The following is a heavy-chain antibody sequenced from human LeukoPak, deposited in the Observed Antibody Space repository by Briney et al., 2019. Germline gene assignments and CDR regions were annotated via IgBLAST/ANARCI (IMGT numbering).Heavy chain of an antibody. CDR3: ATVADCSSTSCYSLFD. Sequence: ASVKVSCKVSGYTLTELSMHWVRQAPGKGLEWMGGFDPEDGETIYAQKFQGRVTMTEDTSTDTAYMELSSLRSEDTAVYYCATVADCSSTSCYSLFDWGQGTLVTASS. V-gene: IGHV1-24*01. CDR2: FDPEDGET. D-gene: IGHD2-2*01. CDR1: GYTLTELS. J-gene: IGHJ4*02.